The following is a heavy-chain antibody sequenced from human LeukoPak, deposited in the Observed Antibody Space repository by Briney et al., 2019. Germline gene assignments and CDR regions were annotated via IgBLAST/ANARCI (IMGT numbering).Heavy chain of an antibody. CDR3: ARRRSSSSRTNYYFDY. V-gene: IGHV4-38-2*01. J-gene: IGHJ4*02. Sequence: SETLSLTFAVSGYSISSGYYWGWIRQPPGKGLEWTGSIYHSGSTYYNPSLKSRVTISVDTSKNQFSLKLSSVTAADTAVYYCARRRSSSSRTNYYFDYWGQGTLVTVSS. CDR1: GYSISSGYY. CDR2: IYHSGST. D-gene: IGHD6-6*01.